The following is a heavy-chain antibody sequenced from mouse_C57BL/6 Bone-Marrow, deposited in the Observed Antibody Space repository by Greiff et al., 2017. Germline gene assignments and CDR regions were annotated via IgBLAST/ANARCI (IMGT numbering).Heavy chain of an antibody. CDR1: GFTFSDYG. CDR3: AGPPFYSNYLAWFAY. V-gene: IGHV5-17*01. Sequence: EVKLVESGGGLVKPGGSLKLSCAASGFTFSDYGMHWVRQAPEKGLEWVAYISSGSSTIYYADTVKGRFTISRDNAKNTLFLQMASLRSGDTAMYYCAGPPFYSNYLAWFAYWGQGTLVTVSA. CDR2: ISSGSSTI. D-gene: IGHD2-5*01. J-gene: IGHJ3*01.